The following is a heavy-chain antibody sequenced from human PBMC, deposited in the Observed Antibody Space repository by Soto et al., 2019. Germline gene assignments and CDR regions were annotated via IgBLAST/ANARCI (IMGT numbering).Heavy chain of an antibody. Sequence: GSLRLSCAASGFTFSSYSMNWVRQAPGKGLEWVSSISSSSSYIYYADSVKGRFTISRDNAKNSLYLQMNSLRAEDTAVYYCARDPSSITMVRVIDYWGQGTLVTVSS. CDR3: ARDPSSITMVRVIDY. V-gene: IGHV3-21*01. J-gene: IGHJ4*02. D-gene: IGHD3-10*01. CDR2: ISSSSSYI. CDR1: GFTFSSYS.